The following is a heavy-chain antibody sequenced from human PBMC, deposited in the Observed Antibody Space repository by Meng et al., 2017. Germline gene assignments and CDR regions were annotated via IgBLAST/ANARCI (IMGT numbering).Heavy chain of an antibody. CDR1: GYTFTSYA. V-gene: IGHV1-3*01. CDR3: ARDAYCSSTSCYALYYYYYGMDV. CDR2: INAGNGNT. Sequence: ASVKVSCKASGYTFTSYAMHWVRQAPGQRLEWMGWINAGNGNTKYSQKFQGRVTLTRDTSASTAYMELSSLRSEDTAVYYCARDAYCSSTSCYALYYYYYGMDVWGQGTTVTVSS. D-gene: IGHD2-2*01. J-gene: IGHJ6*02.